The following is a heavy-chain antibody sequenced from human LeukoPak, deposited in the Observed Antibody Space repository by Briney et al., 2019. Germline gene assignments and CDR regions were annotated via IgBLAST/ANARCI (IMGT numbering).Heavy chain of an antibody. D-gene: IGHD5-12*01. J-gene: IGHJ4*02. V-gene: IGHV1-2*02. CDR1: GYPFTGYY. CDR3: ARDFHGGYSGYDYKIQGTDHDDY. Sequence: GASVKVSCKASGYPFTGYYIHWMRQAPGQGLEWMGWINPNTGGTNYAQKFQGRVTMTRDTSISTAYMELSRLRSDDTAVYYCARDFHGGYSGYDYKIQGTDHDDYWGQGTLVTVSS. CDR2: INPNTGGT.